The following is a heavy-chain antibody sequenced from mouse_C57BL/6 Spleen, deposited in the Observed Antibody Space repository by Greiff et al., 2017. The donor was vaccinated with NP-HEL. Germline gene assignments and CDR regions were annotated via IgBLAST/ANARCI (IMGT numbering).Heavy chain of an antibody. Sequence: VQLQQPGAELVKPGASVKMSCKASGYTFPSYWITWVKQRPGQGLEWIGDIYPGSGSTNYNEKFKSKATLTVDTSSSTAYMQLSSLTSEDSAVYYCARGVTTVVATDAMDYWGQGTSVTVSS. V-gene: IGHV1-55*01. CDR1: GYTFPSYW. J-gene: IGHJ4*01. CDR2: IYPGSGST. D-gene: IGHD1-1*01. CDR3: ARGVTTVVATDAMDY.